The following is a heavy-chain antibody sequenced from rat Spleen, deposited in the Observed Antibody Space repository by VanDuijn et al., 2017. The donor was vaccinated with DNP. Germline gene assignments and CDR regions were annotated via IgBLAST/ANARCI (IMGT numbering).Heavy chain of an antibody. D-gene: IGHD1-11*01. CDR2: ITYDGTRT. J-gene: IGHJ3*01. CDR3: ARQREGSFAY. V-gene: IGHV5-17*01. Sequence: EVQLVESGGGLVQPGRSLKLSCAASGFTFSDYAMAWVRPAPKKGLEWVATITYDGTRTYYLDSVKGRFTISRDNAKSTLYLQMDSLRSEDTATYYCARQREGSFAYWGQGTLVTVSS. CDR1: GFTFSDYA.